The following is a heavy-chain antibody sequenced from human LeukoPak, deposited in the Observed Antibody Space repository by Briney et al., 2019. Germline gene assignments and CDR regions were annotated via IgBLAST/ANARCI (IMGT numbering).Heavy chain of an antibody. CDR1: GFSLSNYV. Sequence: PGGSLRLSCVASGFSLSNYVMSWVRQAPGQGLEWVSAISYSGSITYYADSVKGRFTISRDNSKNTLYLQMHGLRAEDTAVYYCAKSAGSYYFDYWGQGTLVTVSS. CDR2: ISYSGSIT. D-gene: IGHD3-10*01. V-gene: IGHV3-23*01. CDR3: AKSAGSYYFDY. J-gene: IGHJ4*02.